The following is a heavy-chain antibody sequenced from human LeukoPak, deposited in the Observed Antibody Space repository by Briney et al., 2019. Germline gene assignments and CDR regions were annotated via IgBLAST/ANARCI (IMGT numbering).Heavy chain of an antibody. V-gene: IGHV4-59*11. CDR3: ARDLVTVTKGFDI. CDR2: ISYIGST. Sequence: NASETVSLTCAVSDDSFSSHYWTWIRQPPGKGLEWIGYISYIGSTNYNPSLKSRVTISIDTSKNQFSLKLRSVTAADTAVYYCARDLVTVTKGFDIWGQGTMVSVSS. J-gene: IGHJ3*02. CDR1: DDSFSSHY. D-gene: IGHD4-17*01.